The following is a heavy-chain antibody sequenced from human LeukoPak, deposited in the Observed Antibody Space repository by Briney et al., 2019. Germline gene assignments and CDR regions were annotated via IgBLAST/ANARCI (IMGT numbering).Heavy chain of an antibody. Sequence: GGSLRLSCAASGFTFHDYAMHWVRQAPGKGLEWVSGISWNSGIIGYADSVKGRFTISRDNAKNSLYLQMNSLRAEDTAVYYCAELGITMIGGVWGKGTTVTISS. CDR2: ISWNSGII. CDR1: GFTFHDYA. D-gene: IGHD3-10*02. V-gene: IGHV3-9*01. J-gene: IGHJ6*04. CDR3: AELGITMIGGV.